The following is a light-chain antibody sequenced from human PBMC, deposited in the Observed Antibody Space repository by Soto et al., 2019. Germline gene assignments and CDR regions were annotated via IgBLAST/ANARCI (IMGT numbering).Light chain of an antibody. V-gene: IGLV2-8*01. CDR3: SSYAGSYNAVV. CDR1: SSDVGGNNY. Sequence: QSALTQPPSASGSPVQSVTISCTGTSSDVGGNNYVSWYQQHPGKAPNLMIYEVTKRPSGVPDRFSGSKSGNTASLTVSGLQAEDEAEYYCSSYAGSYNAVVVVGGTKLTVL. CDR2: EVT. J-gene: IGLJ2*01.